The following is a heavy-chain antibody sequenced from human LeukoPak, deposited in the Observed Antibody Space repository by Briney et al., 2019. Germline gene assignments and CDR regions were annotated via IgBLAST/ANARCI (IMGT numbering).Heavy chain of an antibody. Sequence: GGSLRLSCAASGFTFSDYYMSWIRQAPGKGLEWVSYISSSGSTIYYADSVKGRFTISRDNSKNTMYLHMNSLRLEDTAVYYCARDSDTFGALDYWGQGTLVTVSS. CDR1: GFTFSDYY. CDR3: ARDSDTFGALDY. J-gene: IGHJ4*02. D-gene: IGHD3-10*01. V-gene: IGHV3-11*04. CDR2: ISSSGSTI.